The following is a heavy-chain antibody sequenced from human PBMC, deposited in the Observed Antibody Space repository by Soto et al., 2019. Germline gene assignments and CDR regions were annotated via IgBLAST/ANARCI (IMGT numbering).Heavy chain of an antibody. CDR1: GGTFSSYA. D-gene: IGHD2-15*01. J-gene: IGHJ4*02. Sequence: ASVKVSCKASGGTFSSYAISWVRQAPGQGLEWMGGIIPIFGTANYAQKFQGRVTITADESTSTAYMELSSLRSEDTAVYYCATPYCSGGSCYSESSGYWGQGTLVTVSS. CDR3: ATPYCSGGSCYSESSGY. CDR2: IIPIFGTA. V-gene: IGHV1-69*13.